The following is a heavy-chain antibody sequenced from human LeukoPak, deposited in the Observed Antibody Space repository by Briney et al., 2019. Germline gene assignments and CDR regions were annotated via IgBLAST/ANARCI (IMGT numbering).Heavy chain of an antibody. CDR3: ARGNYYDSSGYYYSVDAFDI. CDR2: INPNSGGT. CDR1: GYTFTGYY. J-gene: IGHJ3*02. D-gene: IGHD3-22*01. V-gene: IGHV1-2*02. Sequence: ASVKVSCTASGYTFTGYYMHWVRQAPGQGLEWMGWINPNSGGTNYAQKFQGRVTMTRDTSISTAYMELSRLRSDDTAVYYCARGNYYDSSGYYYSVDAFDIWGQGTMVTVSS.